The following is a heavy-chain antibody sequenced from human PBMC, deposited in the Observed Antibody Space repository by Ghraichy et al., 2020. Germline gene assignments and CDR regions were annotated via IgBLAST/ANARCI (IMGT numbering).Heavy chain of an antibody. CDR2: ISAYNGNT. V-gene: IGHV1-18*01. CDR1: GYTFTSYG. J-gene: IGHJ3*02. Sequence: ASVKVSCKASGYTFTSYGISWVRQAPGQGLEWMGWISAYNGNTNYAQKLQGRVTMTTDTSTSTAYMELRSLRSDDTAVYYCARPQGYCSSTSCYAGGAFDIWGQGTMVTVSS. CDR3: ARPQGYCSSTSCYAGGAFDI. D-gene: IGHD2-2*01.